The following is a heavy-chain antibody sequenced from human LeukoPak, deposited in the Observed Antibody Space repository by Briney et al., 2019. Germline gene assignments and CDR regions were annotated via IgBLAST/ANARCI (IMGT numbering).Heavy chain of an antibody. CDR1: GGSISSYY. CDR2: INHSGST. J-gene: IGHJ4*02. V-gene: IGHV4-34*01. Sequence: SETLSLTCTVSGGSISSYYWSWIRQPPGKGLEWIGEINHSGSTNYNPSLKSRVTISVDTSKNQFSLKLSSVTAADTAVYYCARRVVVAKRFDYWGQGTLVTVSS. CDR3: ARRVVVAKRFDY. D-gene: IGHD2-15*01.